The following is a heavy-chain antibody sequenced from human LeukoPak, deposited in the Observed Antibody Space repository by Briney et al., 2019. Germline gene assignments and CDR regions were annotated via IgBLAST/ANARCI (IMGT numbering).Heavy chain of an antibody. D-gene: IGHD3-16*02. CDR1: GGSISSSSCY. CDR3: ARGASWGSYRFDY. V-gene: IGHV4-39*01. Sequence: SETLSLTCTVSGGSISSSSCYWGWIRQPPGKGLEWIGSIYYSGSTYYNPSLKSRVTISVDTSKNQFSLKLSSVTAADTAVYYCARGASWGSYRFDYWGQGTLVTVSS. J-gene: IGHJ4*02. CDR2: IYYSGST.